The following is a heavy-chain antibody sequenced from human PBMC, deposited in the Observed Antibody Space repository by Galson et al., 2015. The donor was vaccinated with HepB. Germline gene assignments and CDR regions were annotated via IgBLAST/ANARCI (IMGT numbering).Heavy chain of an antibody. D-gene: IGHD3-22*01. CDR1: GFTFSSYA. Sequence: SLRLSCAASGFTFSSYAMHWVRQAPGKGLEWVAVISYDGKKDYYADSVKGRFTISRDNSENTVLLQMNSLRVEDTALYYCASITMNNVHAYWDQGILVTVSS. CDR2: ISYDGKKD. J-gene: IGHJ4*02. CDR3: ASITMNNVHAY. V-gene: IGHV3-30*04.